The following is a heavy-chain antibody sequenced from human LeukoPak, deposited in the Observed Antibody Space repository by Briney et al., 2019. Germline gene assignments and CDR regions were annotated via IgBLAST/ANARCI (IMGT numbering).Heavy chain of an antibody. Sequence: PGGSLRLSCAASGFTFSSYGMHWARQAPGKGLEWVAVIWYDGSNKYYADSVKGRFTISRDNSKNTLYLQMNSLRAEDTAVYYCAKEGDIVVVPAPGFDYWGQGTLVTVSS. CDR1: GFTFSSYG. V-gene: IGHV3-33*06. J-gene: IGHJ4*02. CDR3: AKEGDIVVVPAPGFDY. D-gene: IGHD2-2*01. CDR2: IWYDGSNK.